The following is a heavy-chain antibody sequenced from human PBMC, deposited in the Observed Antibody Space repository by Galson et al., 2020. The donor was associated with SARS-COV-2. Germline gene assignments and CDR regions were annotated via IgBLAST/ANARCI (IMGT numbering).Heavy chain of an antibody. CDR2: IKSKTDGGTT. CDR1: GFTFSNAW. V-gene: IGHV3-15*07. D-gene: IGHD2-2*01. Sequence: GGSLRLSCAASGFTFSNAWMNWVRQAPGKGLEWVGRIKSKTDGGTTDYAAPVKGRFTISRDDSKNTLYLQMNSLKTEDTAVYYCTTGVEDIVVVPADYGMDVWGQGTTVTVSS. CDR3: TTGVEDIVVVPADYGMDV. J-gene: IGHJ6*02.